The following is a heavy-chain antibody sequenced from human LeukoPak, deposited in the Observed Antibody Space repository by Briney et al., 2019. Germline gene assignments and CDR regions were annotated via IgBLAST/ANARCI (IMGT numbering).Heavy chain of an antibody. D-gene: IGHD2-2*01. Sequence: GGSLRLSCAASGFTFSSYEMNWVRQAPGKGLEWVAVISYDGSNKYYADSVKGRFTISRDNSKNTLYLQMNSLRAEDTAVYYCANPRDCSSTSCLKPWGQGTLVTVSS. CDR3: ANPRDCSSTSCLKP. J-gene: IGHJ5*02. CDR2: ISYDGSNK. CDR1: GFTFSSYE. V-gene: IGHV3-30*18.